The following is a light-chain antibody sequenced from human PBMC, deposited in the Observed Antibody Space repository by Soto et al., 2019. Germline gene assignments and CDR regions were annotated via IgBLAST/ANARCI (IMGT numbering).Light chain of an antibody. V-gene: IGLV2-23*01. CDR3: CLYVGATTYV. Sequence: QSVLAQPASVSGSPGQSITISCTGASGYVGTYSLVSWYQQHPGKAPKVVIYAGHKRPSVVPDRFSGSTSVNTASLTISGLQTDDEADYHCCLYVGATTYVFGSATKVTVL. CDR2: AGH. J-gene: IGLJ1*01. CDR1: SGYVGTYSL.